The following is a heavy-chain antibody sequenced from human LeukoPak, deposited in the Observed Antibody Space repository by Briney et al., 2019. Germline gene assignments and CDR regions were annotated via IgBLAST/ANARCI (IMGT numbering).Heavy chain of an antibody. J-gene: IGHJ4*02. D-gene: IGHD3-3*01. CDR2: ISSSSSYI. Sequence: PGGSLRLSCAASGFTFSSYSMNWVRQAPGKGLEWVSSISSSSSYIYYADSVKGRFTISRDNAKNSLYLQMNSLRAEDTAVYYCARDDYDFWSGTFDYWGQGTLVTVSS. CDR1: GFTFSSYS. CDR3: ARDDYDFWSGTFDY. V-gene: IGHV3-21*01.